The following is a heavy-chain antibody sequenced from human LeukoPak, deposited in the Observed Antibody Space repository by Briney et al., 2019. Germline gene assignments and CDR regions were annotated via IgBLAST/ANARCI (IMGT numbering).Heavy chain of an antibody. D-gene: IGHD3-16*02. V-gene: IGHV3-23*01. Sequence: PGGSLRLSCAASGFTFSSYAMSWVRQAPGKGLEWVSAISGSGGSTYYADFVKGRFTISRDNSKNTLYLQMNSLRAEDTAVYYCAKGAYRDYVWGSYPFSPGGDYFDYWGQGTLVTVSS. CDR1: GFTFSSYA. CDR3: AKGAYRDYVWGSYPFSPGGDYFDY. J-gene: IGHJ4*02. CDR2: ISGSGGST.